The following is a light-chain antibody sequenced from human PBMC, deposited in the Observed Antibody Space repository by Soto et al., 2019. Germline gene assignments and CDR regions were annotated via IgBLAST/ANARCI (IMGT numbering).Light chain of an antibody. Sequence: EIVLTQSPGTLSLSPGERATLSCRASQSVSSNYLAWYQQKPGQAPRPLIYGASSRATGSPDRFSGSGAGTDFTLTLSRLESEDFAVYYCQQYGSSPWTFGQGTKVEIK. CDR2: GAS. J-gene: IGKJ1*01. CDR1: QSVSSNY. CDR3: QQYGSSPWT. V-gene: IGKV3-20*01.